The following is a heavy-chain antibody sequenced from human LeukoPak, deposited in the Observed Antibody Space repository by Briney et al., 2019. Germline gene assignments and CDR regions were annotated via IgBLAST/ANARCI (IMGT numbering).Heavy chain of an antibody. D-gene: IGHD6-19*01. J-gene: IGHJ3*02. CDR3: AKDSGIAVAGTLRAFDI. V-gene: IGHV3-23*01. CDR1: GFTFSTYA. CDR2: ISGSGGST. Sequence: GGSLRLSCAASGFTFSTYAMSWVRQAPGKGLEWVSVISGSGGSTYYADSMKGRFTISRDNSKNTLYLQMNSLRAEDTAVYYCAKDSGIAVAGTLRAFDIWGQGTMVTVSS.